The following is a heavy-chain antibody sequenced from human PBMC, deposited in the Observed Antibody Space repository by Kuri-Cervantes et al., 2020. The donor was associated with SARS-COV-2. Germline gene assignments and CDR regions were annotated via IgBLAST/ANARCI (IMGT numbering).Heavy chain of an antibody. CDR3: ARDLKTSRETDY. J-gene: IGHJ4*02. D-gene: IGHD3-10*01. Sequence: LSLTCAASGFTFSSYSMNWVRQAPGKGLEWVSSISSSSSYIYYADSVKGRFTISRDNAKNSLYLQMNSLRAEDTAVYYCARDLKTSRETDYWGQGTLVTVSS. V-gene: IGHV3-21*01. CDR2: ISSSSSYI. CDR1: GFTFSSYS.